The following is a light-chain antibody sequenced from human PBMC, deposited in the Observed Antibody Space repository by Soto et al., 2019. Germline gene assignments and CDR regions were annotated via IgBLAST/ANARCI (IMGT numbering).Light chain of an antibody. CDR3: QQYNSYSPYT. CDR1: QSISSW. Sequence: DIQMTQSPSTLSASVGDRVIITCRASQSISSWLAWYQQKPGKAPKLLIYDASSLESGVPSRFSGSGSGKEFTLTISSLQPDDFATYYCQQYNSYSPYTFGQGTKLEIK. V-gene: IGKV1-5*01. J-gene: IGKJ2*01. CDR2: DAS.